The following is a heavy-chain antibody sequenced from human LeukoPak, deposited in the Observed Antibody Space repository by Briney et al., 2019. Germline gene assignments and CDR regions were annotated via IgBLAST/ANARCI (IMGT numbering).Heavy chain of an antibody. D-gene: IGHD4-11*01. Sequence: GGSLRLSCTTSGIIFRNYWIHWVRQAPEKGLVWVSHITQDGSSTFYADSVKGRFTTSRDNAKNTVFLQMNSLTAEDTDVYYCATDDYRGLGYWGQGILVTVSS. CDR2: ITQDGSST. J-gene: IGHJ4*02. V-gene: IGHV3-74*01. CDR1: GIIFRNYW. CDR3: ATDDYRGLGY.